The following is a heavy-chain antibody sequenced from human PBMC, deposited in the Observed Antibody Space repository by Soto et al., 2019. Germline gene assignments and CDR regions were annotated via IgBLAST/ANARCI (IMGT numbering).Heavy chain of an antibody. CDR3: ARAMGRRGYSYGYEGGWSDAFDI. CDR2: INSDGSST. D-gene: IGHD5-18*01. J-gene: IGHJ3*02. CDR1: GFTFSSYW. V-gene: IGHV3-74*01. Sequence: EVQLVESGGGLVQPGGSLRLSCAASGFTFSSYWMHWVRQAPGKGLVWVSRINSDGSSTSYADSVKGRFTISRDNAKNTLYLQMNSLRAEDTAVYYCARAMGRRGYSYGYEGGWSDAFDIWGQRTMVTVSS.